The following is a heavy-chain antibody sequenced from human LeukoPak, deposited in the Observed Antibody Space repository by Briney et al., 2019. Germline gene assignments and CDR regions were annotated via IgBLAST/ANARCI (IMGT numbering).Heavy chain of an antibody. Sequence: ASVKVSCKVSGYTLTELSMHWVRQAPGEGLEWMGGFDPEDGETFYAQNFQGRVTMTEDASTDTAYMELSSLRSEDTAVYYCATDSIAAVDDAFDIWGQGTMVTVSS. CDR2: FDPEDGET. J-gene: IGHJ3*02. CDR1: GYTLTELS. D-gene: IGHD6-13*01. CDR3: ATDSIAAVDDAFDI. V-gene: IGHV1-24*01.